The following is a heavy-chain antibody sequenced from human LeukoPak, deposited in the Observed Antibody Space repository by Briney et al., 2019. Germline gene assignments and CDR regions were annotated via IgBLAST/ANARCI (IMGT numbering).Heavy chain of an antibody. CDR1: GGSISSGGYS. CDR3: ARKRYSYDPQLDY. J-gene: IGHJ4*02. V-gene: IGHV4-30-2*01. Sequence: SETLSLTCAVSGGSISSGGYSWSWIRQPPGKGLEWIGYIYHSGSTYYNPSLKSRVTISVDRSKNQFSLKLSSVTAADTAVYYCARKRYSYDPQLDYWGQGTLVTVSS. D-gene: IGHD5-18*01. CDR2: IYHSGST.